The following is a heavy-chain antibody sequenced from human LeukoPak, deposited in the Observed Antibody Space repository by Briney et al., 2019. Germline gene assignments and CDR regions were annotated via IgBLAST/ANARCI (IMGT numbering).Heavy chain of an antibody. V-gene: IGHV4-4*07. Sequence: SETLSLTCTVSGVSISSYYWNWIRQPAEKGLEWIGRIYTSGSTNYNPSLKSRVTMSVDTSKNQFSLKLTSVTAADTAVYYCAREGYRSGTDYWGQGTLVTVSS. CDR3: AREGYRSGTDY. CDR2: IYTSGST. J-gene: IGHJ4*02. D-gene: IGHD5-12*01. CDR1: GVSISSYY.